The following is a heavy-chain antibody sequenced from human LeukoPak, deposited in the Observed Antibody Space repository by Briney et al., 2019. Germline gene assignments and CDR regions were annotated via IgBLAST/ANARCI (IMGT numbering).Heavy chain of an antibody. CDR1: GFTFSSYG. V-gene: IGHV3-30*03. D-gene: IGHD6-19*01. Sequence: PGGSLRLSCAASGFTFSSYGMHWVRQAPGKGLEWVAVISYDGGNKYYADSVKGRFTISRDNSKNILYLQMNYLKTEDTALYYCARDFGRTDSGWYWAGGSIDYWGQGTLVTVSS. J-gene: IGHJ4*02. CDR3: ARDFGRTDSGWYWAGGSIDY. CDR2: ISYDGGNK.